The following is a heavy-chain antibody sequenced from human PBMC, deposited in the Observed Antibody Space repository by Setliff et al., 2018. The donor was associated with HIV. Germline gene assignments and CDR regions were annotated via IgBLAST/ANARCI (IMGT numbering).Heavy chain of an antibody. J-gene: IGHJ6*02. D-gene: IGHD2-15*01. CDR2: LISMFKIP. V-gene: IGHV1-69*13. Sequence: GASVKVSCKTSGYIFIRYYIFWVRQAPGQGLEWMGGLISMFKIPQIAQKFQGRVTITADESTSTAYMGLSSLTSEDTAVYYCARGGWSGGGPLHYSYYYLDVWGQGTAVTVSS. CDR1: GYIFIRYY. CDR3: ARGGWSGGGPLHYSYYYLDV.